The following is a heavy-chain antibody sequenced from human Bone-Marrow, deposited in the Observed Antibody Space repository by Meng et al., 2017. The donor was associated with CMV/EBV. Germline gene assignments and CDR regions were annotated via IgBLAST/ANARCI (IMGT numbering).Heavy chain of an antibody. CDR3: AKMYCSSTSCVGNWFDP. D-gene: IGHD2-2*01. CDR1: GFTFSSYA. J-gene: IGHJ5*02. CDR2: ISGSGGST. V-gene: IGHV3-23*01. Sequence: GGSLRLSCAASGFTFSSYAMSWVRQAPGKGLEWVSAISGSGGSTYYADSVKGRFTISRDNSKNTLYLQMNSLRAEDTAVYYCAKMYCSSTSCVGNWFDPWGQGTLVTASS.